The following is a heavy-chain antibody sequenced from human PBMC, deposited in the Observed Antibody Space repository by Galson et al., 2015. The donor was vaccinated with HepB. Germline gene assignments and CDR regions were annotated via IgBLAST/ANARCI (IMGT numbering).Heavy chain of an antibody. CDR1: GFTFSGSA. D-gene: IGHD4-17*01. CDR2: IYSDDNT. J-gene: IGHJ6*02. V-gene: IGHV3-30*14. Sequence: SLRLSCAASGFTFSGSAIHWVRQASGKGLEWVAVIYSDDNTNYADSVKGRFTISRAKSENTLYLQMYSLGPEDTAVYYCARDQGDDYVNYYYYYGMDVWGQGTTVTVSS. CDR3: ARDQGDDYVNYYYYYGMDV.